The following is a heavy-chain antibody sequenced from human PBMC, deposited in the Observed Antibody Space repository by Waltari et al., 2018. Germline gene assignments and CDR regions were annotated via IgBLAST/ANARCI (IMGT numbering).Heavy chain of an antibody. CDR2: IDSGGST. V-gene: IGHV3-53*01. CDR1: GFTVSSNY. CDR3: AREGRDGYNYYFDY. D-gene: IGHD5-12*01. Sequence: EVQLVESGGGLIQPGGSLRLSCAASGFTVSSNYMSWVRQAPGKGLEGVSVIDSGGSTYYADSVKGRFTISRDNSKNTLYLQMNSLRAEDTAVYYCAREGRDGYNYYFDYWGQGTLVTVSS. J-gene: IGHJ4*02.